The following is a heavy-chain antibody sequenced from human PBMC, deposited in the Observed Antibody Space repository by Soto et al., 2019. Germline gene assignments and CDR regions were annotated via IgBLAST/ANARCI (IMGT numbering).Heavy chain of an antibody. CDR1: VPRFSGDF. CDR2: INPRGST. V-gene: IGHV4-34*01. J-gene: IGHJ3*02. CDR3: ARGFSGWYHNSTYDAFDI. D-gene: IGHD6-19*01. Sequence: LSNTCSALVPRFSGDFWCRVRQDTGKGLAWIGEINPRGSTNHNPSLQRQVTISVDTSKNQFSLKLSSVTAADTAVYYCARGFSGWYHNSTYDAFDISGQVTTVP.